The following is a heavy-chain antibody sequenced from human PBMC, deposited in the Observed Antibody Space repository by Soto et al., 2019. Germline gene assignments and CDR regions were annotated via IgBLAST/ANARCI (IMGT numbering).Heavy chain of an antibody. J-gene: IGHJ3*02. Sequence: QLQLQESGPGLVKPSETLSLTCTVSGGSISSSSYYWGWIRQPPGKGLEWIGSIYYSGSTYYNPSLKSRVTISVDTSKNQFSLKLSSVTAADTAVYYCARPEGSYYDSSGPFGAFDIWGQGTMVTVSS. V-gene: IGHV4-39*01. CDR2: IYYSGST. CDR3: ARPEGSYYDSSGPFGAFDI. D-gene: IGHD3-22*01. CDR1: GGSISSSSYY.